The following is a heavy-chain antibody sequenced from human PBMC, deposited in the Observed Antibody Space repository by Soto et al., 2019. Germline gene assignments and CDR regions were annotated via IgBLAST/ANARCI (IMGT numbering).Heavy chain of an antibody. J-gene: IGHJ4*02. CDR2: IYYSGST. CDR3: ARLRGYSGYNQIPYFDF. CDR1: GGSISSSTYY. D-gene: IGHD5-12*01. Sequence: PSETLSLTCTVSGGSISSSTYYWGWIRQPPGKGLEWIGTIYYSGSTYYNPSLKSRVTISIDTSNNQFSLNLSSVTAADTALYYCARLRGYSGYNQIPYFDFWGQGALVTVSS. V-gene: IGHV4-39*01.